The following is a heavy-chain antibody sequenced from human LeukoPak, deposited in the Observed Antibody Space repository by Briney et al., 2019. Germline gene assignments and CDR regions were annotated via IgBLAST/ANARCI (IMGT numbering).Heavy chain of an antibody. CDR3: AAGYCGGDCYSIYHYYGMDV. CDR2: IIPLLGIA. J-gene: IGHJ6*02. D-gene: IGHD2-21*02. Sequence: SVKVSCKASGGTFSSYAISWVRQAPGQGLEWMGRIIPLLGIANSAQKFQGRVTISADKYTSTAYMELSSLRSEDTAVYYCAAGYCGGDCYSIYHYYGMDVWGQGTTFTVSS. CDR1: GGTFSSYA. V-gene: IGHV1-69*04.